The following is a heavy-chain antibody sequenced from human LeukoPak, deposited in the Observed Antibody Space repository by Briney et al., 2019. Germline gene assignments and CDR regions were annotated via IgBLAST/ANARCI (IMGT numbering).Heavy chain of an antibody. CDR1: GYTFTRYG. CDR2: ISAYNGDT. Sequence: ASVKVSCKASGYTFTRYGISWVRQAPGQGLEWMGWISAYNGDTNYAQKLQGRVTMTTDTSTSTAYMELRSLRSDDTAVYYCARADCTSTTCYYYYYGMDVRGQGTTVTVSS. D-gene: IGHD2-2*01. V-gene: IGHV1-18*01. J-gene: IGHJ6*02. CDR3: ARADCTSTTCYYYYYGMDV.